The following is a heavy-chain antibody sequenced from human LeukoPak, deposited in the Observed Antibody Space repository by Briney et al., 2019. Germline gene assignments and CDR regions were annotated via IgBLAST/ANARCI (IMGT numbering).Heavy chain of an antibody. Sequence: HPGGSLRLSCAASGFTFSSYAMHWVRQAPGKGLEWVAVISYDGSNKYYADSVKGRFTISRDNSKNTLYLQMNSLRAEDTAVYYCAKSCGSYSPSGGFDYWGQGTLVTVSS. J-gene: IGHJ4*02. CDR3: AKSCGSYSPSGGFDY. V-gene: IGHV3-30*04. CDR1: GFTFSSYA. D-gene: IGHD1-26*01. CDR2: ISYDGSNK.